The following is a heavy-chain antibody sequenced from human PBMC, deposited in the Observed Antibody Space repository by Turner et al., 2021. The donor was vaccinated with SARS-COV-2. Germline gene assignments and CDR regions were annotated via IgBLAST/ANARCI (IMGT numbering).Heavy chain of an antibody. CDR2: IYYSGST. D-gene: IGHD3-3*01. V-gene: IGHV4-39*01. CDR3: ASPSVDFWSGSYYGMDV. CDR1: GGPISSSSYY. Sequence: QLQLQESGPGLVKPSETLPLTCTVSGGPISSSSYYWGWIRQPPGKGLEWIGSIYYSGSTYYNPSLKSRVTISVDTSKNQFSLKLSSVTAADTAVYYCASPSVDFWSGSYYGMDVWGQGTTVTVSS. J-gene: IGHJ6*02.